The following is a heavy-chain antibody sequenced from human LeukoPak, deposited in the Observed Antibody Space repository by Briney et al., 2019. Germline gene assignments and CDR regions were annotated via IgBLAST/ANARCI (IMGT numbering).Heavy chain of an antibody. CDR2: ISGSGGST. J-gene: IGHJ4*02. Sequence: PGGSLRLSCAASGFTFSSYAMSWVRQAPGKGLEWVSAISGSGGSTYYADSVKGRFTISRDNSKNTLYLQMNSLRAEDTAVYHCAKDRSGYNGENFDYWGQGTLVTVSS. V-gene: IGHV3-23*01. CDR3: AKDRSGYNGENFDY. D-gene: IGHD5-24*01. CDR1: GFTFSSYA.